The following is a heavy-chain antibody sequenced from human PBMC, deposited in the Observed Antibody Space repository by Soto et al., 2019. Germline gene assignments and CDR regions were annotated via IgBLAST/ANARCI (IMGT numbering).Heavy chain of an antibody. V-gene: IGHV1-2*02. Sequence: ASVKVSCKASGYTFTGYYIHWVRQAPGQGLEWMGWINPNSGGTNYAQKFQGRVTITRDTSASTAYMELSSLRSEDTAVYYCARGLGAYSYGPYDAFDIWGQGTMVTVSS. J-gene: IGHJ3*02. CDR2: INPNSGGT. D-gene: IGHD5-18*01. CDR1: GYTFTGYY. CDR3: ARGLGAYSYGPYDAFDI.